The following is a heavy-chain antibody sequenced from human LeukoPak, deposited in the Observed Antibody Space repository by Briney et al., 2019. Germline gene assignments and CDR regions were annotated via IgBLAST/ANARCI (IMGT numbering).Heavy chain of an antibody. D-gene: IGHD3-9*01. Sequence: SETLSLTCTVSGGSISSGGYYWSWIRQHPGKGLEWIGYIYYSGSTYYNPSLKSRVTISVDTSKNQFSLKLSSVTAADTAVYYCARRGHDISTGYYTYFDYWGQGTLVTVSS. J-gene: IGHJ4*02. CDR2: IYYSGST. V-gene: IGHV4-31*03. CDR1: GGSISSGGYY. CDR3: ARRGHDISTGYYTYFDY.